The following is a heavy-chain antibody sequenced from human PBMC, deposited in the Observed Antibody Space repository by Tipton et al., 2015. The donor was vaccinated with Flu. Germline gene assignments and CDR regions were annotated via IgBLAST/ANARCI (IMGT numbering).Heavy chain of an antibody. Sequence: QLVQSGGGVVQPGRSLRLSCAASGFTFSSYAMHWVRQAPVKGLEWVAVISYDGSNKYYADSVKGRFTISRDNSKNTLYLRMNSLRAEDTAVYYCAREEGQLGADYWGQGTLVTVSS. D-gene: IGHD6-13*01. J-gene: IGHJ4*02. CDR3: AREEGQLGADY. V-gene: IGHV3-30*01. CDR2: ISYDGSNK. CDR1: GFTFSSYA.